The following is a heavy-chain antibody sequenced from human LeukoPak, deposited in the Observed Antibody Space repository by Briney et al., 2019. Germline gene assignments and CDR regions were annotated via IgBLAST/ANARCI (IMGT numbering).Heavy chain of an antibody. CDR3: ARHGPGSGWLRPDY. Sequence: PSETLSLTCTVSGGSISSYYWSWIRQPPGKGLEWIGYIYYSGSTNYNPSLKSRVTISVDTSKNQFSLKLSSVTAADTAVYYCARHGPGSGWLRPDYWGQGTLVTVSS. D-gene: IGHD6-19*01. CDR2: IYYSGST. CDR1: GGSISSYY. V-gene: IGHV4-59*08. J-gene: IGHJ4*02.